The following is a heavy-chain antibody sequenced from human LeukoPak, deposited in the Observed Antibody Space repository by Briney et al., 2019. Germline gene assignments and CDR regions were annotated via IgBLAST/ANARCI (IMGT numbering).Heavy chain of an antibody. J-gene: IGHJ4*02. V-gene: IGHV3-9*01. CDR1: GFTFDDYA. Sequence: GGSLRLSCAASGFTFDDYAMHWVRQAPGKGLEWVSGISWNSGSIGYADSVKGRFTISRDNAKNSLYLQMNSLRAEDTALYYCAKEILEGGSMVRGVSWGGYWGQGTLVTVSS. CDR2: ISWNSGSI. D-gene: IGHD3-10*01. CDR3: AKEILEGGSMVRGVSWGGY.